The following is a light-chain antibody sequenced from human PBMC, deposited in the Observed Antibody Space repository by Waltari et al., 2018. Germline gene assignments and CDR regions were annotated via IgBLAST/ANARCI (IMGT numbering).Light chain of an antibody. CDR1: SGHSSNV. CDR3: QTGGHGTWV. Sequence: QLVLTQSPSASASLGASVRLTCTLSSGHSSNVIAWHQPQPGKGPRYLMKVNSDGSHKKGDEIPDRFSGSSSGAERYLTISSLQSEDEGDYYCQTGGHGTWVFGGGTKLTVL. CDR2: VNSDGSH. V-gene: IGLV4-69*01. J-gene: IGLJ3*02.